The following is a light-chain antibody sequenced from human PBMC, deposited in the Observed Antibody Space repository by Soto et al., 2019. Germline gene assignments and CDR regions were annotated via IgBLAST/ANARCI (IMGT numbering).Light chain of an antibody. CDR1: QSVGSH. CDR2: DAS. Sequence: IMLTQSPATLSLYPGERATLSCRASQSVGSHLAWYQQKPGQAPRLLIYDASNRATGIPARFSGSGSGTDFTLTISSLEPEDFAVYYCQQRSNWPPITFGQGTRLAIK. J-gene: IGKJ5*01. CDR3: QQRSNWPPIT. V-gene: IGKV3-11*01.